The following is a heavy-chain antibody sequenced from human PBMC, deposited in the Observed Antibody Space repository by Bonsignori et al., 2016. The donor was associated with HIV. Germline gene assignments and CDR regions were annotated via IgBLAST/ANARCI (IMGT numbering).Heavy chain of an antibody. CDR3: ATSPRGDAFDI. J-gene: IGHJ3*02. CDR2: IYPGDSDT. Sequence: VRQMPGKGLEWMGIIYPGDSDTRYSPSFQGQVTISADKSISTAYLQWSSLKASDTAMYYCATSPRGDAFDIWGQGTMVTVSS. V-gene: IGHV5-51*01.